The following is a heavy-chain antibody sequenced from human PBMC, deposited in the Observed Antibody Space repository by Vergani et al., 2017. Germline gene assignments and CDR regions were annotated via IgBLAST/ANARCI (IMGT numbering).Heavy chain of an antibody. J-gene: IGHJ3*01. Sequence: EVHLLESGGGLVQSGGSLRLSCAASGFTFNSYAMTWVRQAPGKGLEWVSGINNNGGSTYYADSVKGRFTISRDNSKNTLYLQMTDLRAEDTATYYCAKVCGSTSCPYGGGAFDVWGHGTMVTVSS. CDR3: AKVCGSTSCPYGGGAFDV. V-gene: IGHV3-23*01. D-gene: IGHD2-2*01. CDR2: INNNGGST. CDR1: GFTFNSYA.